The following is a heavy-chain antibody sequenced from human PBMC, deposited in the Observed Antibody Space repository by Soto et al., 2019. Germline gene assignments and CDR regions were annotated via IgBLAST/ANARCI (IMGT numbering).Heavy chain of an antibody. D-gene: IGHD1-1*01. CDR2: INHSGST. CDR3: VRDDFGLGIEY. V-gene: IGHV4-34*01. Sequence: ASETLSLTCAVYGGSFSGYYWSWIRQPPGKGLEWIGEINHSGSTNYNPSLKSRVTISVDTSKNQFSLKLSSVTAEDTAVYYCVRDDFGLGIEYWGLGTLVTVSS. CDR1: GGSFSGYY. J-gene: IGHJ4*02.